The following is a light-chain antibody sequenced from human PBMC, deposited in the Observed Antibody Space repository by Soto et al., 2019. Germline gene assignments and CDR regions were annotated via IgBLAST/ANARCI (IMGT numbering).Light chain of an antibody. J-gene: IGKJ1*01. CDR2: AAS. Sequence: DIPMTQSPSSLSASVGDRVTITCRASQGIRNDLDWYQQKPGKAPKRLIYAASSLQSGVPSRFSGSGSGTEFTLTISSLQPEDFATYYCLQQSSYPRTFGQGTKVEIK. V-gene: IGKV1-17*01. CDR1: QGIRND. CDR3: LQQSSYPRT.